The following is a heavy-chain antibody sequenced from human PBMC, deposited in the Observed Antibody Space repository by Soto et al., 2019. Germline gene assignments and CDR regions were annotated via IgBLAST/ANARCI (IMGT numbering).Heavy chain of an antibody. D-gene: IGHD3-3*01. CDR3: ARVVLEWPPGEIDP. CDR2: IYYSGST. J-gene: IGHJ5*02. CDR1: GGSISSSNW. Sequence: SETLSLTCAVSGGSISSSNWWSWVRQPPGKGLEWIGEIYYSGSTNYNPSLKSRVTISVDTSKNQFSLKLSSVTAADTAVYYCARVVLEWPPGEIDPWGQGTLVTVSS. V-gene: IGHV4-4*02.